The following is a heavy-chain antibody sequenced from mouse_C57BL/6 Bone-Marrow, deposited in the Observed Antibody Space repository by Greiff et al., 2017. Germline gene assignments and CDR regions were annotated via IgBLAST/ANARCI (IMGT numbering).Heavy chain of an antibody. J-gene: IGHJ2*01. Sequence: QVQLQQPGAELVKPGASVKVSCKASGYTFTSYWMHWVKQRPGQGLEWLGRIHPSDSDTNYNQKFKGKATLTVDKSSNTAYMQHSSRTSEDTAVYYCFITTVEDYWGQGTTLTVSS. CDR1: GYTFTSYW. CDR3: FITTVEDY. CDR2: IHPSDSDT. D-gene: IGHD1-1*01. V-gene: IGHV1-74*01.